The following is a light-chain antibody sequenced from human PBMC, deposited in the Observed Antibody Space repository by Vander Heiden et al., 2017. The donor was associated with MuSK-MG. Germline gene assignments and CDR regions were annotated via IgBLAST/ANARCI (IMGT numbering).Light chain of an antibody. CDR3: STYSTSSTVV. V-gene: IGLV2-14*01. CDR1: GLDTGVSNA. CDR2: RRC. Sequence: QSALTQPASVSRSPGQSITISCTGTGLDTGVSNAVASYPHPAGNAPKPFLYRRCERPVGCSIRLSGSQACNTASLTISRLQAEDEADYFCSTYSTSSTVVFGGGTRLTVL. J-gene: IGLJ2*01.